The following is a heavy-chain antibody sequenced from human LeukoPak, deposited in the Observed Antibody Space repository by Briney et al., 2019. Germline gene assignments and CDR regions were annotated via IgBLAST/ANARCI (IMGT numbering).Heavy chain of an antibody. V-gene: IGHV3-74*01. CDR2: INNDGGSK. J-gene: IGHJ5*01. Sequence: GGSLRLSCAASGYTFSNYWMHWVRQAPGKGLVWVSRINNDGGSKTCADSVKGRFTISRDNAKNTLYLQINSLRGEDTAVYYCVFGYYYDSGSHYNWFDTWGQEPWSPSPQ. D-gene: IGHD3-10*01. CDR1: GYTFSNYW. CDR3: VFGYYYDSGSHYNWFDT.